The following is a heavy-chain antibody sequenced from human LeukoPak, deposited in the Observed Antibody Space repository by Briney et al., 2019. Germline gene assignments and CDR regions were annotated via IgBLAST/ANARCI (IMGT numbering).Heavy chain of an antibody. CDR2: ISPYNGNT. J-gene: IGHJ4*02. D-gene: IGHD6-13*01. Sequence: ASVRASCKASGYTFTSYGISWVRQAPGQGREWMGWISPYNGNTNYAQKLQGRVTMTTDTSTSTAYMELRSLRSDDTAVYYCARGSPYSSSWYFVYWGQGTLVTVSS. V-gene: IGHV1-18*01. CDR1: GYTFTSYG. CDR3: ARGSPYSSSWYFVY.